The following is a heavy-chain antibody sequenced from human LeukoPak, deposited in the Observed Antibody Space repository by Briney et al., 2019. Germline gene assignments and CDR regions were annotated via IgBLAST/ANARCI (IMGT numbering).Heavy chain of an antibody. CDR1: GFTFSSYA. CDR2: ISGSGGST. D-gene: IGHD3-10*01. J-gene: IGHJ6*02. V-gene: IGHV3-23*01. Sequence: PGGSLRLSCAASGFTFSSYAMSWVRQAPGKGLEWVSAISGSGGSTYYADSVKGRFTISRDNAKNSLYLQMNSLRAEDTAVYYCARDGEYYYYGMDVWGQGTTVTVSS. CDR3: ARDGEYYYYGMDV.